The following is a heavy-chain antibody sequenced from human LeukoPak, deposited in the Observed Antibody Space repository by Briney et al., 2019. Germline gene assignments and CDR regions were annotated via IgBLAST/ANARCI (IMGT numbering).Heavy chain of an antibody. D-gene: IGHD5-18*01. J-gene: IGHJ4*02. CDR1: GFSFSSYG. V-gene: IGHV3-30*18. Sequence: PGGSLRLSCVVSGFSFSSYGMHWVRQAPGKGLEWVAVISYDGSVKYYADSVRGRFTISRDNPKNTLYLQMNSLGAEDAAVYYCAKGRGGDYSYGSYYFDYWGQGALDTVSS. CDR3: AKGRGGDYSYGSYYFDY. CDR2: ISYDGSVK.